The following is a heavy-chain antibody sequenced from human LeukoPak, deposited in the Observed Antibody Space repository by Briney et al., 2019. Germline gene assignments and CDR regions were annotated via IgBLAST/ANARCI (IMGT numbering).Heavy chain of an antibody. CDR1: GYSISSGYY. CDR3: ARLAALRGFYYYMDV. Sequence: SETLSLTCTVSGYSISSGYYWGWIRQPPGKGLEWVANVYRDGNTYYSPSLESRVTISVDTSKNQFSLRLSSVTAADTAVYYCARLAALRGFYYYMDVWGEGATVTVSS. V-gene: IGHV4-38-2*02. D-gene: IGHD6-6*01. J-gene: IGHJ6*03. CDR2: VYRDGNT.